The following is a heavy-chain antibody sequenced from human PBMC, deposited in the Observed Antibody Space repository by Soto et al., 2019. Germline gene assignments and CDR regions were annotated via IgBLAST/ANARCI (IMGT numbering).Heavy chain of an antibody. D-gene: IGHD3-10*01. CDR2: ISYDGSNK. CDR1: GFTFSSYG. J-gene: IGHJ4*02. CDR3: AKDVYYYGSGSTD. Sequence: QVQLVESGGGVVQPGRSLRLSCAASGFTFSSYGMHWVRQAPGKGLEWVAVISYDGSNKYYADSVKGRFTISRDNSKNTLYLQMNSLRAENTAVYYCAKDVYYYGSGSTDWGQGTLVPVSS. V-gene: IGHV3-30*18.